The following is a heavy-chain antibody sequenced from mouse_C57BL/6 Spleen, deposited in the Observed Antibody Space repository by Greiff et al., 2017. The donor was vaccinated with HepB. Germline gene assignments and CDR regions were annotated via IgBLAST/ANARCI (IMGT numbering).Heavy chain of an antibody. CDR1: GFTFSSYA. CDR2: ISDGGSYT. J-gene: IGHJ3*01. CDR3: ARDQAGRFAY. V-gene: IGHV5-4*01. D-gene: IGHD3-2*02. Sequence: DVQLVESGGGLVKPGGSLKLSCAASGFTFSSYAMSWVRQTPEKRLEWVATISDGGSYTYYPDNVKGRFTISRDNAKNNLYLQMSHLKSEDTAMYYCARDQAGRFAYWGQGTLVTVSA.